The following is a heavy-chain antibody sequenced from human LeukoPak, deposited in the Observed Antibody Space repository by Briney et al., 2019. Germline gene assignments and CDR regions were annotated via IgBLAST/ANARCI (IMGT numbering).Heavy chain of an antibody. D-gene: IGHD3-10*01. Sequence: PGGSLRLSCVASGFTFSDFAMHWVRQAPGKGLEWVSILYSRGSTYYADSVKGRFTISRDDSKNTLNLQMNSLRAEDTAVYYCASGGMGARKYYSDPFHYWGQRTLVTVSS. CDR1: GFTFSDFA. V-gene: IGHV3-53*01. CDR2: LYSRGST. CDR3: ASGGMGARKYYSDPFHY. J-gene: IGHJ4*02.